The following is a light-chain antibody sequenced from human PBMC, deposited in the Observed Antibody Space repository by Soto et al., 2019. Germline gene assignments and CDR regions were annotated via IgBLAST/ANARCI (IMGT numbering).Light chain of an antibody. J-gene: IGLJ3*02. CDR2: EVS. V-gene: IGLV2-14*01. Sequence: QSVLTQPASVSGSPGQSITISCTGTSSDVGGYNYVSWYQQHPGKAPKLMIYEVSNRPSGVSNRFSGSKSGNTASLTISGLQAEDEADYYCSSYTSGSTCVFGGWTKLTVL. CDR3: SSYTSGSTCV. CDR1: SSDVGGYNY.